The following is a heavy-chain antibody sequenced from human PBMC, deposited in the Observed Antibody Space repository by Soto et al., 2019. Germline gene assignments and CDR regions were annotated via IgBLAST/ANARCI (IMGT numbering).Heavy chain of an antibody. CDR2: INAGNGNT. Sequence: ASVKVSCKASGYTLTSYAMHWVRQAPGQRLEWMGWINAGNGNTKYSQKFQGRVTITRDTSASTAYMELSSLRSEDTAVYYCARDVGYCSGGSCYSWFDPWGQGTLVTVS. D-gene: IGHD2-15*01. V-gene: IGHV1-3*01. CDR1: GYTLTSYA. J-gene: IGHJ5*02. CDR3: ARDVGYCSGGSCYSWFDP.